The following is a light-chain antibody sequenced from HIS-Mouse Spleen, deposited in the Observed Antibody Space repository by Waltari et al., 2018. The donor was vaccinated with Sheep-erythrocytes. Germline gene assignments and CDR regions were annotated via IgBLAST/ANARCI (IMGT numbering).Light chain of an antibody. Sequence: AIRMTQSPSSFSASTGDRVTITCRANQGISSYLAWYQQKPGKAPKLLIYAASTLQSGVPSRFSGSGSGTDFTLTISCLQSEDFATYYCQQYYSYPPTFGQGTKVEIK. CDR2: AAS. CDR1: QGISSY. V-gene: IGKV1-8*01. J-gene: IGKJ1*01. CDR3: QQYYSYPPT.